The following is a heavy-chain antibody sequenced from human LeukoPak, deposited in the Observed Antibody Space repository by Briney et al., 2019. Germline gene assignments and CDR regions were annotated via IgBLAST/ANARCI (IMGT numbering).Heavy chain of an antibody. V-gene: IGHV4-61*01. J-gene: IGHJ3*02. D-gene: IGHD2-2*01. CDR2: IYYSGST. CDR3: AREIVVVPAAMDEGGAFDI. Sequence: TAETLSLTCAVSGGSISTTRHYWGWIRQPPGKGLEWIGYIYYSGSTNYNPSLKSRVTISVDTSKNQFSLKLSSVTAADTAVYYCAREIVVVPAAMDEGGAFDIWGQGTMVTVSS. CDR1: GGSISTTRHY.